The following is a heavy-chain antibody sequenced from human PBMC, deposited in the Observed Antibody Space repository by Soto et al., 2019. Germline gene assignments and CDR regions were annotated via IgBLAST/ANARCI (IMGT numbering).Heavy chain of an antibody. V-gene: IGHV3-30*18. Sequence: GGSLRLSCAASGFTFSSYGMHWVRQAPGKGLEWVAVISYDGSNKYYADSVKGRFTISRDNSKNTLYLQMNSLRAEDTAVYYCAKGLVATILDAFDIWGQGTMVTVSS. CDR2: ISYDGSNK. CDR1: GFTFSSYG. J-gene: IGHJ3*02. D-gene: IGHD5-12*01. CDR3: AKGLVATILDAFDI.